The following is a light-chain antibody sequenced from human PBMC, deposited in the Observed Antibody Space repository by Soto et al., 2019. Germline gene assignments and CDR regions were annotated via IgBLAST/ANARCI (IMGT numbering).Light chain of an antibody. CDR3: QHYNSSAEA. V-gene: IGKV1-5*03. CDR2: KAS. Sequence: DIQMTQSPSTLSGSVGDRVTITCRASQTISSWLAWYQQKPGKAPKLLIYKASTLKSGVPSRFSGSGSGTEFNLTISSLQADDFATYYCQHYNSSAEAFGQGTKLELK. J-gene: IGKJ1*01. CDR1: QTISSW.